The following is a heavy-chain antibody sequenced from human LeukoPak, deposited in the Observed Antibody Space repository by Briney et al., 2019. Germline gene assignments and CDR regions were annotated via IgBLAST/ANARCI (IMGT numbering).Heavy chain of an antibody. CDR3: ARGGIYGAIPPFWYFDY. D-gene: IGHD4-17*01. CDR1: GGSFSGYY. J-gene: IGHJ4*02. Sequence: SETLSLTCAVYGGSFSGYYWSWIRQPPGKGLEWIGEINHSGSTNYNPSLKSRVTISVDTSKNQFSLKLSSMTAADTAVYYCARGGIYGAIPPFWYFDYWGQGTLVTVSS. V-gene: IGHV4-34*01. CDR2: INHSGST.